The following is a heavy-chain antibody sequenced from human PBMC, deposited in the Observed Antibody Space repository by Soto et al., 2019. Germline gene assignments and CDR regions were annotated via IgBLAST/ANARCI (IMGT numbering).Heavy chain of an antibody. CDR2: IIPIFGTA. CDR3: VRDSSGYYSDY. J-gene: IGHJ4*02. CDR1: GGTFSXYA. V-gene: IGHV1-69*01. D-gene: IGHD3-22*01. Sequence: QVQLVQSGAEVKKPGSSVKVSCKASGGTFSXYAISWVXQXXXXGLEWMGGIIPIFGTANYAQKFQGRVTITADESTSTAYMELSSLRSEDTAVYYCVRDSSGYYSDYWGQGTLVTVSS.